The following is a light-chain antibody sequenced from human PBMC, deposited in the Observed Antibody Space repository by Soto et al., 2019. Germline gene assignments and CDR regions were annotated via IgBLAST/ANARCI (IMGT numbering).Light chain of an antibody. CDR1: SSDVGSYNL. J-gene: IGLJ2*01. CDR3: CSYAGSSTSVV. V-gene: IGLV2-23*01. CDR2: EGS. Sequence: QSALTQPASVSGSPGQSITISCTGTSSDVGSYNLVSWYQQHPGKAPKLMIYEGSKRPSGVSNRFSGSKSGNTASRSLSGLQAEDEDDYYCCSYAGSSTSVVFGGGTQLTVL.